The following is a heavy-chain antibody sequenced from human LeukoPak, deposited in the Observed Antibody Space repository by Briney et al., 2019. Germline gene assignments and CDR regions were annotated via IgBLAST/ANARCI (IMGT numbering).Heavy chain of an antibody. CDR3: AKEDGSVVVPAARYFDL. CDR2: ISYDGSNK. D-gene: IGHD2-2*01. V-gene: IGHV3-30*18. J-gene: IGHJ2*01. CDR1: GFTFSSYG. Sequence: AGGSLRLSCAASGFTFSSYGMHWVRQAPGKGLEWVAVISYDGSNKYYADSVKGRFTISRDNSKNTLYLQMNSLGAEDTAVYYCAKEDGSVVVPAARYFDLWGRGTLVTVSS.